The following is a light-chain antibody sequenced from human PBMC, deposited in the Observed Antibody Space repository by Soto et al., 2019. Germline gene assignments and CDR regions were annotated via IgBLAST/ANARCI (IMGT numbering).Light chain of an antibody. CDR3: QQYGCSPYI. CDR1: QSVSSIY. Sequence: EIVLTQSPGTLSLSPGERATLSCRASQSVSSIYLAWYQQKPGQAPRLLIYGACCRATVIPDRFSGSGSGTEFTLTVSRLEPEDFSVYYCQQYGCSPYIFGQGTYLESK. CDR2: GAC. J-gene: IGKJ2*01. V-gene: IGKV3-20*01.